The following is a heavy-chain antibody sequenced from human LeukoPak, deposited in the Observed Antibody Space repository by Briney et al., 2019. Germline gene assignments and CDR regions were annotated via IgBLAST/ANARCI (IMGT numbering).Heavy chain of an antibody. D-gene: IGHD2-8*01. V-gene: IGHV1-8*03. CDR2: VNPRSGNA. CDR1: GYTFINYN. Sequence: ASVKVSCKASGYTFINYNINWVRQATGQGLEWMGWVNPRSGNAGYLQKFQGRLTITRDTSIDTANMDLSSLSSEDTAVYYCARGVPLGYCTYGVCYPPYYFDYWGQGTLVTASS. CDR3: ARGVPLGYCTYGVCYPPYYFDY. J-gene: IGHJ4*02.